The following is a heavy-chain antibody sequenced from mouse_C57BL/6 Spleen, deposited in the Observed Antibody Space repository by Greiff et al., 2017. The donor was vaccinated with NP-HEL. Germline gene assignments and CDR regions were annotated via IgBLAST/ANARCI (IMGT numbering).Heavy chain of an antibody. CDR1: GYTFTSYW. Sequence: QVQLQQPGTELVKPGASVKLSCKASGYTFTSYWMHWVKQRPGQGLEWIGNINPSNGGTNYNEKFKSKATLTVDKYSSTAYMQLSSLTSEDSAVYYCARSGIYYYGSSRGYYAMDYWGQGTSVTVSS. J-gene: IGHJ4*01. D-gene: IGHD1-1*01. V-gene: IGHV1-53*01. CDR3: ARSGIYYYGSSRGYYAMDY. CDR2: INPSNGGT.